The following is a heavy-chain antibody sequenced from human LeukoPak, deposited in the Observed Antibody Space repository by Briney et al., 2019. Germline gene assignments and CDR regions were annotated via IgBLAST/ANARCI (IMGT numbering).Heavy chain of an antibody. Sequence: GGSLRLSCAASGFSFSTYSMNWVRQAPGKGLEWLSYISSTSTTIYYADSVKGRFTISRDNAKNSLYLQMNSLRDEDTAVHYCAGAGDYWGQGTLVTVSS. V-gene: IGHV3-48*02. CDR1: GFSFSTYS. CDR2: ISSTSTTI. J-gene: IGHJ4*02. CDR3: AGAGDY.